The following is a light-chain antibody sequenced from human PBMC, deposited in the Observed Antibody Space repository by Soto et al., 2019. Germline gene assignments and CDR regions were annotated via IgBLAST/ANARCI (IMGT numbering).Light chain of an antibody. CDR3: QQLNGSPWT. CDR2: DAA. CDR1: PAIASF. J-gene: IGKJ1*01. Sequence: IQLTKSPSSLSASVGDRVTITCRASPAIASFLAWYQQKPGTAPKLLIYDAATLQSGVPSRFSGSRSGTEYTLTIGSLQPEDFSTYYCQQLNGSPWTFGQGTKVEI. V-gene: IGKV1-9*01.